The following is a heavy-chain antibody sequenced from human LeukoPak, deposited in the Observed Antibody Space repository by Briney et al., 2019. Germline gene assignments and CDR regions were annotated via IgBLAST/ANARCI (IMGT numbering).Heavy chain of an antibody. V-gene: IGHV3-23*01. CDR1: GFTFGSSA. CDR3: AKGSLGSWYYFDY. J-gene: IGHJ4*02. Sequence: GGSLRLSCAASGFTFGSSAMSWVREAPGKGPERVSTFSRRGPDTYYADSVKGRFTIFRDNSKNTLYLQMNSLRAEDTAVYYCAKGSLGSWYYFDYWGQGTLVTVSS. CDR2: FSRRGPDT. D-gene: IGHD6-13*01.